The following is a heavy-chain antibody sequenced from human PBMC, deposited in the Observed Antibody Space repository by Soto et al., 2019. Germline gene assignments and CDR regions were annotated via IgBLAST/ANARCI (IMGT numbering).Heavy chain of an antibody. D-gene: IGHD2-15*01. J-gene: IGHJ6*02. CDR1: GGTFSSYA. CDR2: IIPIFGTA. Sequence: QVQLVQSGAEVKKPGSSVKFSCNASGGTFSSYAIRWVRQAPGPGLEWMGGIIPIFGTANYAQKFRSRVTITADKATSTAHMELSSLRSEDTAVYYCARGRGDCSGGSCYLNYYYYGMDVWGQGTTVTVSS. CDR3: ARGRGDCSGGSCYLNYYYYGMDV. V-gene: IGHV1-69*06.